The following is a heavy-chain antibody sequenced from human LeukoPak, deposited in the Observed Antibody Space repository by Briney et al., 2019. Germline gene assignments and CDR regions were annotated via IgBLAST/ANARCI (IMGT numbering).Heavy chain of an antibody. D-gene: IGHD3-3*01. Sequence: SQTLSLTCTVSGGSISRADYYWSWIRQPPGKGLEWIGYIYYSGSTYYNPSLKSRATISVDTSKSQFSLKLSSVTAPDTAVYYCARDSDFWSGYYYFDYWGQGTLVTVSS. CDR2: IYYSGST. CDR1: GGSISRADYY. J-gene: IGHJ4*02. V-gene: IGHV4-30-4*08. CDR3: ARDSDFWSGYYYFDY.